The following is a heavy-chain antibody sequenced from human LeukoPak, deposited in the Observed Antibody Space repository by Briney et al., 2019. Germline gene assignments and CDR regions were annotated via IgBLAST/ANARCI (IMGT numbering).Heavy chain of an antibody. J-gene: IGHJ4*02. CDR1: GGSLSSYY. CDR3: AKGRSRDGYNYNY. CDR2: IYYSGST. Sequence: PSETLSLTCTVSGGSLSSYYWSWIRQPPGKGLEWIGYIYYSGSTNYNPSLTSRVTISVETSKHQFSLNLSAVTAADRAVYYGAKGRSRDGYNYNYGGQGTLVTL. D-gene: IGHD5-24*01. V-gene: IGHV4-59*01.